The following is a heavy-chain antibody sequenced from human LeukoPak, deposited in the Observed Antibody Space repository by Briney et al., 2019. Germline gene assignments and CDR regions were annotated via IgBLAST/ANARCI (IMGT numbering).Heavy chain of an antibody. Sequence: ASVKVSCKASGYTFTSYGISWVRQAPGQGLEWMGWINPNSGGTNYAQKFQGRVTMTRDTSISTAYMELSRLRSDDTAVYYCARFSGSYGFDYWGQGTLVTASS. J-gene: IGHJ4*02. CDR2: INPNSGGT. V-gene: IGHV1-2*02. CDR3: ARFSGSYGFDY. CDR1: GYTFTSYG. D-gene: IGHD1-26*01.